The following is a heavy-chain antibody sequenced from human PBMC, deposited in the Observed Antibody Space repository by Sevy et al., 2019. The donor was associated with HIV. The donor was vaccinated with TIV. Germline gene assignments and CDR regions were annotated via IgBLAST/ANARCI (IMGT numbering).Heavy chain of an antibody. CDR3: ARGGGNSFLDAFDI. J-gene: IGHJ3*02. CDR1: GGSISSGRYY. D-gene: IGHD2-21*02. V-gene: IGHV4-61*02. Sequence: SETLSLTCTVSGGSISSGRYYWSWIRQPAGKGLEWIGRIYTSGSTNYNPSLKSRVTISVDTSKNQFSLKLSSVTAADTDVYYCARGGGNSFLDAFDIWGQGTMVTVSS. CDR2: IYTSGST.